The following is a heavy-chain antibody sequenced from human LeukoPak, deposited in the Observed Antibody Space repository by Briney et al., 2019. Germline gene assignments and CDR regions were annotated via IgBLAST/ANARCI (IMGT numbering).Heavy chain of an antibody. V-gene: IGHV3-23*01. Sequence: GGSLRLSCAASGFAFSNYAMSWVRRAPGKGLEWVSSLSGGGDSRYYADSVMGRFTISRDNSKNTLYLQMNSLRAEDTAVYYCAKAVRSMVTGGGYFDSWGQGTLVTVSS. CDR2: LSGGGDSR. CDR1: GFAFSNYA. D-gene: IGHD3-10*01. CDR3: AKAVRSMVTGGGYFDS. J-gene: IGHJ4*02.